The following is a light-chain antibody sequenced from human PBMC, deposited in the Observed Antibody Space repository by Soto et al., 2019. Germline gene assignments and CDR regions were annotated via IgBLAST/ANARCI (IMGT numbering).Light chain of an antibody. CDR2: GAS. V-gene: IGKV3-15*01. CDR1: QSVASN. CDR3: QQYHNWPPQYT. J-gene: IGKJ2*01. Sequence: EIVMTHSPPSLSMSPGDGATLSCWASQSVASNVAWYQQRPGQGPRLLIYGASTRAAGVPARFSGSGSGTDFTVIISSLQSEDFAVYYCQQYHNWPPQYTFGQGTKLQIK.